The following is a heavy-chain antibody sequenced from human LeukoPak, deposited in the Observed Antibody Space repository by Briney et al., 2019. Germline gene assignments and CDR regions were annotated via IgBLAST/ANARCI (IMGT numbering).Heavy chain of an antibody. Sequence: GGSLRLSCAASGFTFSSYDMHGVRQATGKGLEGGSAMGTAGDTYYPGAVKGRFTISRENAKNSLYLQMNSLRAGDTAVYYCARAGDYGDYVIDYWGQGTLVTVSS. CDR3: ARAGDYGDYVIDY. CDR1: GFTFSSYD. J-gene: IGHJ4*02. D-gene: IGHD4-17*01. CDR2: MGTAGDT. V-gene: IGHV3-13*01.